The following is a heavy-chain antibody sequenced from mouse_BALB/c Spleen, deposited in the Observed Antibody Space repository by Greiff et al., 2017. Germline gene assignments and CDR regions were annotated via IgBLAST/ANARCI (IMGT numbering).Heavy chain of an antibody. J-gene: IGHJ4*01. CDR3: ARKLSTMKNYYAMDY. CDR1: GFSLTSYG. Sequence: VKLQESGPGLVQPSQSLSITCTVSGFSLTSYGVHWVRQSPGKGLEWLGVIWSGGSTDYNAAFISRLSISKDNSKSQVFFKMNSLQANDTAIYYCARKLSTMKNYYAMDYWGQGTSVTVSS. V-gene: IGHV2-2*02. D-gene: IGHD2-4*01. CDR2: IWSGGST.